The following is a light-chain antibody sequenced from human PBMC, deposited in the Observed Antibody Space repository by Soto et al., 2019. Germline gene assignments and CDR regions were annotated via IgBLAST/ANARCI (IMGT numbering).Light chain of an antibody. V-gene: IGLV2-8*01. CDR2: EVT. J-gene: IGLJ1*01. Sequence: QSVLTQPPSASGSPGQSVTFSCTGTSSDIGDYNYVSWYQQHPGKAPKLMIYEVTKRPSGVPDRFSGSKSGNTASLTVSGLQADDEAHYYCSSYEGNNNYVFGTGTKVTVL. CDR1: SSDIGDYNY. CDR3: SSYEGNNNYV.